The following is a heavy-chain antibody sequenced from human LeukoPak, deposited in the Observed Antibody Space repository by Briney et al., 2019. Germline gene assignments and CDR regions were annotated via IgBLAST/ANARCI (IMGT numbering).Heavy chain of an antibody. V-gene: IGHV3-23*01. Sequence: TGGSLRLSCAASGFSFNNYAMSWVRQAPGKGLEWVSAISTTGGSTYYADSVKGRFTVSRDNSKNTLSLQMDSLRVEDTALYYCAKDWTTVVTPKGYYFDSWGQGILVTVSS. J-gene: IGHJ4*02. CDR2: ISTTGGST. CDR1: GFSFNNYA. CDR3: AKDWTTVVTPKGYYFDS. D-gene: IGHD4-23*01.